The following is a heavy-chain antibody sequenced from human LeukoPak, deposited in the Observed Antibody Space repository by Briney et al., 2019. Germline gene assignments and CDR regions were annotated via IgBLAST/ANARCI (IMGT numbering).Heavy chain of an antibody. Sequence: GGSLRLSCAAPGFTFSSYWISWVRQAPGKGLEWVANIKRDGSEKYYVDSVKGRFTISRDNAKNSLYLQMNSLRAEDTAIYYCTRDKSCSSTSCQKYYFDYWGQGTLATVSS. V-gene: IGHV3-7*03. D-gene: IGHD2-2*01. CDR1: GFTFSSYW. J-gene: IGHJ4*02. CDR3: TRDKSCSSTSCQKYYFDY. CDR2: IKRDGSEK.